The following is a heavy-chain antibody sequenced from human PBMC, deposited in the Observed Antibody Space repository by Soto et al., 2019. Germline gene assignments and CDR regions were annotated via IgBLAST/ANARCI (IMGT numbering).Heavy chain of an antibody. V-gene: IGHV4-59*01. CDR3: ARDQVTIFGVVPTGWFDP. Sequence: PSETLSLTCTVSGGSISSYYWSWIRQPPGKGLEWIGYIYYSGSTNYNPSLKSRVTISVDTSKNQFSLKLSSVTAADTAVYYCARDQVTIFGVVPTGWFDPCGQGTLVTVSS. CDR1: GGSISSYY. CDR2: IYYSGST. J-gene: IGHJ5*02. D-gene: IGHD3-3*01.